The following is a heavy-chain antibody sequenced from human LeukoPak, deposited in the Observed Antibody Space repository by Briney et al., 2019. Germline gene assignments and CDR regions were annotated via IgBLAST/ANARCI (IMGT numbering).Heavy chain of an antibody. V-gene: IGHV3-48*02. J-gene: IGHJ4*02. Sequence: GKSLRLSCAASGFTFSSYGMTWVRQAPGKGLEWVSYISISTTTIYYADSVKGRFTVSRDNAKNSLYLQMNSLRDEDTAIFYCARVGDGHSVNYLDSWGQGTLVTVSS. CDR1: GFTFSSYG. CDR2: ISISTTTI. CDR3: ARVGDGHSVNYLDS. D-gene: IGHD5-24*01.